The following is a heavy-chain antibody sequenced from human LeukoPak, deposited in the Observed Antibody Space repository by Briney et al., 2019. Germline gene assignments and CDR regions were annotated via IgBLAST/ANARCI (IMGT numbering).Heavy chain of an antibody. J-gene: IGHJ5*02. CDR2: IYYSGST. Sequence: SETLSLTCTVSGGSISSSSYYWGWIRQPPGKGLEWIGSIYYSGSTYYNPSLKSRVTISVDTSKNQFPLKLSSVTAADTAVYYCARQDRGGVTNNWFDPWGQGTLVTVSS. CDR3: ARQDRGGVTNNWFDP. CDR1: GGSISSSSYY. V-gene: IGHV4-39*01. D-gene: IGHD3-16*01.